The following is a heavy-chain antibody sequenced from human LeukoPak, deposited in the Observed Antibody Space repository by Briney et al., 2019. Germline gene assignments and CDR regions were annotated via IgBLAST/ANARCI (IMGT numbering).Heavy chain of an antibody. CDR3: AREMGL. CDR2: ISSSNSYI. CDR1: GFSFSSYG. J-gene: IGHJ4*02. V-gene: IGHV3-21*01. Sequence: PGRSLRLSCAASGFSFSSYGMHWVRQAPGKGLEWVSSISSSNSYIYYADSVKGRFTISRDNAKNSLYLQMNSLRAEDTAVYYCAREMGLWGQGTLVTVSS. D-gene: IGHD5-24*01.